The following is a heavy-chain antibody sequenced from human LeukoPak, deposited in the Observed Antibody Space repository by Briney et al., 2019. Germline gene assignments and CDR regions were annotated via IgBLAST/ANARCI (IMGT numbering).Heavy chain of an antibody. D-gene: IGHD5-24*01. CDR1: GFTFSSYS. J-gene: IGHJ4*02. CDR3: ARDRGKMATKTLFY. CDR2: ISSSSSYI. V-gene: IGHV3-21*01. Sequence: PGGSLRLSCAASGFTFSSYSMNWVRQAPGKGLEWVSSISSSSSYIYYADSVKGRFTISRDNAKNSLYLQMNSLRAEDTAVYYCARDRGKMATKTLFYWGQGTLVTVSS.